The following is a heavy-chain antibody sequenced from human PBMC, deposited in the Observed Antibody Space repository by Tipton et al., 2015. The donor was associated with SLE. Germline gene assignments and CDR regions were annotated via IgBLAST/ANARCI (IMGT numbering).Heavy chain of an antibody. CDR3: ARDNHDIYGGNYGGAMDV. CDR2: IKQDGSEK. J-gene: IGHJ6*03. CDR1: GFTFSSYW. V-gene: IGHV3-7*01. D-gene: IGHD4-23*01. Sequence: QLVQSGGGLVKPGGSLRLSCAASGFTFSSYWMSWVRQAPGKGLEWVANIKQDGSEKYYVDSVKGRVTISRDNSKNTLFLQMNSLRAEDTAVYYCARDNHDIYGGNYGGAMDVWGNGTTVTVSS.